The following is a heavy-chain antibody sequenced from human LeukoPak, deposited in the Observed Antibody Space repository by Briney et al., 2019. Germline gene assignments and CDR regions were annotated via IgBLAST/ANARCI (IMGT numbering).Heavy chain of an antibody. D-gene: IGHD4-17*01. V-gene: IGHV3-23*01. CDR2: ISGSGGST. J-gene: IGHJ4*02. CDR1: GFTFSSYA. CDR3: AKMEAWTTVTGSGVEY. Sequence: PGGSLRLSYAASGFTFSSYAMSWVRQAPGKGLEWVSSISGSGGSTYYADSVKGRFTISRDNSKNTLCLQMNSLRAEDTAVHYCAKMEAWTTVTGSGVEYWGQGTLVTVSS.